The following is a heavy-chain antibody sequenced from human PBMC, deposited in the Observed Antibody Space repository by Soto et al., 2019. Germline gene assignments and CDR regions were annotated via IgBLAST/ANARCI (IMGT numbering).Heavy chain of an antibody. D-gene: IGHD4-17*01. CDR3: ARVPTSWDDYGDYETTYYFDY. CDR1: GGSISSGGYY. J-gene: IGHJ4*02. CDR2: IYYSGST. V-gene: IGHV4-31*03. Sequence: SESLSLTCTVSGGSISSGGYYWSWIRQHPGEGLEGFGYIYYSGSTYYNPSLKSRVTISVDTSKNQFSLKLSSVTAADTAVYYCARVPTSWDDYGDYETTYYFDYWGQGTLVTVSS.